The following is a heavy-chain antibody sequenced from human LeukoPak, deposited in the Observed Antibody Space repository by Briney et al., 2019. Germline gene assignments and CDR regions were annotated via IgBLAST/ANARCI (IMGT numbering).Heavy chain of an antibody. J-gene: IGHJ3*02. V-gene: IGHV3-53*01. CDR1: GFTVSSNY. Sequence: GGSLRLSCAASGFTVSSNYMSWVRQAPGKGLEWVSVIYSGGSTYYADSVKGRFTISRDNSKNTLYLQMNSLRAEDTAVYYCARESVTWDDAFDIWGQGTMVTVSS. CDR3: ARESVTWDDAFDI. D-gene: IGHD4-17*01. CDR2: IYSGGST.